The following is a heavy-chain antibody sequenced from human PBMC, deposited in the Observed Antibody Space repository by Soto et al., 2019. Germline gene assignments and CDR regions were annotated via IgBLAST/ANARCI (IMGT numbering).Heavy chain of an antibody. CDR1: GFTFSSYG. D-gene: IGHD2-15*01. Sequence: GGSLRLSCAASGFTFSSYGMHWVRQAPGKGLEWVAVIWYDGSNKYYADSVKGRFTISRDNSKNTLYLQMNSLRAEDTAVYYCARDWDALVVVAARLDYWGQGTLVTVSS. V-gene: IGHV3-33*01. CDR2: IWYDGSNK. CDR3: ARDWDALVVVAARLDY. J-gene: IGHJ4*02.